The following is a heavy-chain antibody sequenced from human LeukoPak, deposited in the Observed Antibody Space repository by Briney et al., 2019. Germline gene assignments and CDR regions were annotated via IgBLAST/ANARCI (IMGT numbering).Heavy chain of an antibody. D-gene: IGHD3-16*01. Sequence: PGGSLRLSCAASGFTLSNYWMSRVRQAPGKGLEWVANMNRDGSEKYYVDSIKGRFTISRDNAKNSVYLQMNRLRVEDTAVYYCARDGGVIRFGGQDVWGQGTTVTVS. CDR2: MNRDGSEK. J-gene: IGHJ6*02. V-gene: IGHV3-7*01. CDR1: GFTLSNYW. CDR3: ARDGGVIRFGGQDV.